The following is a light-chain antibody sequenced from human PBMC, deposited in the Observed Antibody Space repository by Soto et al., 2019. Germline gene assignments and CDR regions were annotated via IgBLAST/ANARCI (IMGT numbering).Light chain of an antibody. CDR1: QSVNNNF. CDR3: QYYGNSRIT. J-gene: IGKJ5*01. Sequence: EIVLTQSPGTLSLSPGERVTLSCRASQSVNNNFLSWYQQKPGQAPRLLIYAASSGATGIPDRFSGSGSGTDFTLTTNRLEPEDFVVYYCQYYGNSRITFGQGTRLEIK. CDR2: AAS. V-gene: IGKV3-20*01.